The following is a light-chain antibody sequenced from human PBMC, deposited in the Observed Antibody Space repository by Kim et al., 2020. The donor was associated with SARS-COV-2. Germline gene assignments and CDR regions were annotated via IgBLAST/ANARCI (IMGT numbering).Light chain of an antibody. CDR1: GDMSQS. J-gene: IGKJ4*01. CDR2: DAS. V-gene: IGKV1-33*01. Sequence: ACVGDRDTYTCQASGDMSQSLSWYQHKPGQSQNLLINDASSLQTGVPSRFSGSGYGTHFTFTVSSLQPEDTATYYCQQYDYFPLTFGGGTKVDIK. CDR3: QQYDYFPLT.